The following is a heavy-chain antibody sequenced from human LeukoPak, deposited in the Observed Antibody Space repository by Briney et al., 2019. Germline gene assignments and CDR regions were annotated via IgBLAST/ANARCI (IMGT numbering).Heavy chain of an antibody. D-gene: IGHD3-22*01. CDR3: AREYYDDSGGEDAFDI. V-gene: IGHV3-23*01. CDR1: GVTLRNYA. J-gene: IGHJ3*02. CDR2: ISGDGEST. Sequence: QSGGSLRLSCAASGVTLRNYAMTWIRQAPGKGLQWVSVISGDGESTFYADSVEGRFTISRDNSNNTLYLQMNSLRAEDTAMYYCAREYYDDSGGEDAFDIWGPGTMVTVSS.